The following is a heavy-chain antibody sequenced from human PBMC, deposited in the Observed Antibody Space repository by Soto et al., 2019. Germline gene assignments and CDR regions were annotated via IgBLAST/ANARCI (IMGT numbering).Heavy chain of an antibody. D-gene: IGHD3-10*01. J-gene: IGHJ6*02. CDR1: GFSLSTSVMR. CDR2: IDWDDDK. CDR3: ARMGGSGKNGMDV. V-gene: IGHV2-70*04. Sequence: GPTHVNPTHTLTLTCTFSGFSLSTSVMRVSWIRQPPGKALELLARIDWDDDKFYSTSLKTRLTISKDTSKNQVVLTMTNMDPVDKATYYCARMGGSGKNGMDVWGQGTKVTVSS.